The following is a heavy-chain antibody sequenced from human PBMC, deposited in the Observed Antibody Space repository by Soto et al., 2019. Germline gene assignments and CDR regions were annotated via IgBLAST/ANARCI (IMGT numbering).Heavy chain of an antibody. J-gene: IGHJ6*02. CDR3: ARPTNRGKYYYGMDV. CDR1: GYRFTSYW. D-gene: IGHD2-8*01. CDR2: IYPGDSDT. Sequence: GESLKISCKGSGYRFTSYWIGWVRQMPGKGLECMGIIYPGDSDTRYSPSFQGQVTISADKSISTAYLQWSSLKASDTAMYYCARPTNRGKYYYGMDVWGQGTTVTVSS. V-gene: IGHV5-51*01.